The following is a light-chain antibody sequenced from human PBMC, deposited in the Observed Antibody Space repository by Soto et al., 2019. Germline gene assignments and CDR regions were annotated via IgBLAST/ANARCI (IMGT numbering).Light chain of an antibody. J-gene: IGLJ3*02. CDR2: GVT. CDR3: ASYTGSSTYL. V-gene: IGLV2-14*03. Sequence: QSALTQPASMSGSPGQAITISCTGTSGDVGFYDFVSWYQQHPGKVPRLIIYGVTMRPSGVSHRFSGSKSGNTASLTISGLQVQDEAAYSCASYTGSSTYLFGGGTELTVL. CDR1: SGDVGFYDF.